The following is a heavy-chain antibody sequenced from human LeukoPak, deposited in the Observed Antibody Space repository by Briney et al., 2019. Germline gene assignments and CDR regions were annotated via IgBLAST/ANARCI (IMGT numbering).Heavy chain of an antibody. Sequence: GASVKLSSKASGYTFTSYGISWVRQAPGQGLEWMGWISAYNGNTNYAQKLQGRVTMTTDTSTSTAYMELRSLRSDDTAVYYCARDFLPLVVAAFNWFDPWGQGTLVTVSS. CDR2: ISAYNGNT. D-gene: IGHD2-15*01. V-gene: IGHV1-18*01. J-gene: IGHJ5*02. CDR1: GYTFTSYG. CDR3: ARDFLPLVVAAFNWFDP.